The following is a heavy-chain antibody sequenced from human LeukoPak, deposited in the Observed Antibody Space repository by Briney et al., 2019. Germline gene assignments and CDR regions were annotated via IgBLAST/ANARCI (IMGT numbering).Heavy chain of an antibody. CDR2: VSGSGGNT. V-gene: IGHV3-23*01. CDR1: GFTLTNSA. CDR3: AKSLAVPGSPDY. Sequence: PGESLRLSCAASGFTLTNSAMTWVRQAPGKGLEWVSTVSGSGGNTYYADSVKGRFTISRDNSENTLYLQMNSLRAQDTAVYYCAKSLAVPGSPDYWGQGTLVTVSS. D-gene: IGHD6-19*01. J-gene: IGHJ4*02.